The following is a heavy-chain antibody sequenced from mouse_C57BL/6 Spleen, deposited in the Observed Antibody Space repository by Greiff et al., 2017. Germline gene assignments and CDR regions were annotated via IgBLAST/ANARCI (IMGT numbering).Heavy chain of an antibody. CDR2: ISHSGST. V-gene: IGHV3-8*01. J-gene: IGHJ2*01. Sequence: EVKLVESGPGLAKPSQTLSLTCSVTGYSITSDYWNWIRKFPGNKLEYMGYISHSGSTYYNPSLKSRISITRDTSKNQYYLQLNSVTTEDTATYYCARGEDGYPYYFDYWGQGTTLTVSS. D-gene: IGHD2-3*01. CDR1: GYSITSDY. CDR3: ARGEDGYPYYFDY.